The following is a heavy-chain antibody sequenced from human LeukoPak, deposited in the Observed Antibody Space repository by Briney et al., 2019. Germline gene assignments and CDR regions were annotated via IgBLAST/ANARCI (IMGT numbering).Heavy chain of an antibody. CDR3: AVTVADTPH. V-gene: IGHV3-74*01. D-gene: IGHD6-19*01. CDR1: GLTFSNYW. CDR2: IYSDGSST. Sequence: GGSLRLSCAASGLTFSNYWMHWVRQAPGKGLVWVSRIYSDGSSTSYADSVKGRFTISRDNAKNTLYLQMNSLRADDTAVYYCAVTVADTPHWGQGTLVTVSS. J-gene: IGHJ4*02.